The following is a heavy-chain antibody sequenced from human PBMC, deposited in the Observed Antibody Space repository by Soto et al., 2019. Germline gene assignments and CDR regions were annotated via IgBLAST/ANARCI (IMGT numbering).Heavy chain of an antibody. D-gene: IGHD6-13*01. J-gene: IGHJ6*02. CDR3: ARVGQQLVHYYYGMDV. V-gene: IGHV1-18*04. CDR1: GYTFTSYG. Sequence: ASVKVSWKASGYTFTSYGISWVRQAPGQGLEWMGWISAYNGNTNYAQKLQGRVTMTTDTSTSTAYMELRSLRSDETAVYYCARVGQQLVHYYYGMDVWGQGTTVTVSS. CDR2: ISAYNGNT.